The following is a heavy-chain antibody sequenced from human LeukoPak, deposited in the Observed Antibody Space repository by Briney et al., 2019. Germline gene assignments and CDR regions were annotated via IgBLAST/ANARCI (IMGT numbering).Heavy chain of an antibody. Sequence: GGSLRLSCAASGFTFSNYWMGWVRQAPGKGLEWVANIKQDGSQKYFGDSVKGRFTISRDNAENSLFLQMSSLRDEDAAVYYCARDSGSYHFDSCWGQGTLVTVSS. D-gene: IGHD1-26*01. CDR2: IKQDGSQK. CDR3: ARDSGSYHFDSC. V-gene: IGHV3-7*01. J-gene: IGHJ4*02. CDR1: GFTFSNYW.